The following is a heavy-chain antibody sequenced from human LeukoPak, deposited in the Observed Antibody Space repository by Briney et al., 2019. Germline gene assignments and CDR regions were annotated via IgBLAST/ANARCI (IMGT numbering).Heavy chain of an antibody. CDR3: ARLAAAGTPFDY. CDR2: INHSGST. Sequence: PSETLSLTCAVYGGSFSGYYWSWIRQPPGKGLEWIGEINHSGSTNYNPSLKSRVTISVDTSKNQFSLKLSSVTAADTAVYYCARLAAAGTPFDYWGQGTLVTVSS. CDR1: GGSFSGYY. D-gene: IGHD6-13*01. J-gene: IGHJ4*02. V-gene: IGHV4-34*01.